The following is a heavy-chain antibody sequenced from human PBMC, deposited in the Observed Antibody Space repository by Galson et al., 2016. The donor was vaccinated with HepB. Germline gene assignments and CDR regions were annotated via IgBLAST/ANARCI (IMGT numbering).Heavy chain of an antibody. D-gene: IGHD2-15*01. Sequence: SLRLSCAASGFPFSAYFLSWIRQPPGKGLEWVSTIKLGADSGTDYADSVKGRFTISRDDAKDALILQMNSLTAYDAAVYYCATENWWRFDSWGQGTLVTVSA. V-gene: IGHV3-11*01. J-gene: IGHJ4*02. CDR1: GFPFSAYF. CDR2: IKLGADSGT. CDR3: ATENWWRFDS.